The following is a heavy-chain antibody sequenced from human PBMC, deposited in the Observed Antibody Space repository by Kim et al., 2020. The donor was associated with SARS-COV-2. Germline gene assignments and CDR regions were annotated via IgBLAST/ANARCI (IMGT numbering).Heavy chain of an antibody. V-gene: IGHV3-66*02. CDR1: GFNVGDYY. D-gene: IGHD1-26*01. Sequence: GGSLRLSCGASGFNVGDYYMNWVRQAPGKGLQWVAVIYISGSVYYADSVKGRFTISRDTSKNTLYLQMNSLRLDDSAVYFCVRGPTAVGQKWGLGTLVT. CDR3: VRGPTAVGQK. J-gene: IGHJ4*02. CDR2: IYISGSV.